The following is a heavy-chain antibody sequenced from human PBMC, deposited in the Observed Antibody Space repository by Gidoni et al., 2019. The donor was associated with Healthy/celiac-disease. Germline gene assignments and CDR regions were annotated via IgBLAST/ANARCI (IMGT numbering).Heavy chain of an antibody. CDR3: AKGSGGSFWSGYFGY. D-gene: IGHD3-3*01. CDR2: ISWDGGST. CDR1: GFTFDDYT. V-gene: IGHV3-43*01. J-gene: IGHJ4*02. Sequence: EVQLVESGGVVVQTGGSLRLSCAASGFTFDDYTMHWVRQAPGKGLEWVSLISWDGGSTYYADSVKGRFTISRDNSKNSLYLQMNSLRTEDTALYYCAKGSGGSFWSGYFGYWGQGTLVTVSS.